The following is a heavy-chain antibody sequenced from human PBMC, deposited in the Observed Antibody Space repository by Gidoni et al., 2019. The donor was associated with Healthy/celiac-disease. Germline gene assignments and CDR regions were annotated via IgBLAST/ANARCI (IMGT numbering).Heavy chain of an antibody. CDR2: T. CDR3: ARGRYVVSSTLPWFDP. V-gene: IGHV4-34*01. J-gene: IGHJ5*02. Sequence: TNYNPSLKSRVTISVDTSKNQFSLKLSSVTAADTAVYYCARGRYVVSSTLPWFDPWGQGTLVTVSS. D-gene: IGHD2-21*01.